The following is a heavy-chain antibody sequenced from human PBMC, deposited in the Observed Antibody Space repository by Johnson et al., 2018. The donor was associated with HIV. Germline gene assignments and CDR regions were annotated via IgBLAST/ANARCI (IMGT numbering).Heavy chain of an antibody. Sequence: QVQLVESGGGVVQPGGSLRLSCAASGFTFSSYAMHWVRQAPAKGLEWVAIMSYNASNNYYADSVKGRFTISRDNSKNTLYLQMNSLRPEDTAVYFCARGGLYIQFLAFDAFDIWGQGTMVTVSS. D-gene: IGHD4-11*01. CDR1: GFTFSSYA. V-gene: IGHV3-30*04. CDR2: MSYNASNN. J-gene: IGHJ3*02. CDR3: ARGGLYIQFLAFDAFDI.